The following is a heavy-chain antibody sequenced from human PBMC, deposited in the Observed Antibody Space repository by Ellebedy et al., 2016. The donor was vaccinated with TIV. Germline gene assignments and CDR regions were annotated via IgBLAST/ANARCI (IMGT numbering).Heavy chain of an antibody. Sequence: ASVKVSXKASGYTFTSYDIHWVRQAPGQGLEWMGWVNPNSGYTGYAQMFQGRVTMTSNTSINTAYMELRSLRSDDTAVYYCGTPMVGDFSYYYMDVWGIGTTVTVSS. CDR3: GTPMVGDFSYYYMDV. D-gene: IGHD5-18*01. CDR2: VNPNSGYT. V-gene: IGHV1-8*01. CDR1: GYTFTSYD. J-gene: IGHJ6*03.